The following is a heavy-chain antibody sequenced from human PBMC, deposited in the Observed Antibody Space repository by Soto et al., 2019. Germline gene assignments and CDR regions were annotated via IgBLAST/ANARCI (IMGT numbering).Heavy chain of an antibody. CDR1: GYIFPNSY. D-gene: IGHD6-13*01. CDR3: AIDLAAAAY. J-gene: IGHJ4*02. CDR2: INPLPTSGST. V-gene: IGHV1-46*01. Sequence: QVQLVQSGAEVKKPGASVKVSCKASGYIFPNSYIHWVRQDPGQGLEWMAIINPLPTSGSTNYAQKYQGRVTVTRDTSTSTVYLELSSRRSDDTAVYYCAIDLAAAAYWGQGTLVTVSS.